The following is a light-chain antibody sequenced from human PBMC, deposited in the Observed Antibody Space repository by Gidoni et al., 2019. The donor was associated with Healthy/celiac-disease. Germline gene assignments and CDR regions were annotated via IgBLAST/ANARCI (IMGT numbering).Light chain of an antibody. Sequence: EIVMTQSLATLSVSPGERATRSCRASQSVSSNLAWYQQKPGQAPRLLIYGASTRATGIPARFSGSGSGTEFTLTISSLQSEDFAVYYCQQYNNWLTFGGGTKVEIK. J-gene: IGKJ4*01. CDR2: GAS. CDR3: QQYNNWLT. V-gene: IGKV3-15*01. CDR1: QSVSSN.